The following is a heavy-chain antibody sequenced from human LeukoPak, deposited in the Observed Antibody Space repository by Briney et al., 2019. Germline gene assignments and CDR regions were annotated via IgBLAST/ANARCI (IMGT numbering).Heavy chain of an antibody. CDR3: ARGIDY. V-gene: IGHV4-38-2*01. CDR2: IYHSGST. CDR1: GYSISSGYY. Sequence: SETLSLTCAVSGYSISSGYYWGWIRQPPGKGLEWIGNIYHSGSTYYNSSLKSRVTISVDTSKNQLSLKLSSVTAADTAVYYCARGIDYWGQGTLVTVSS. J-gene: IGHJ4*02.